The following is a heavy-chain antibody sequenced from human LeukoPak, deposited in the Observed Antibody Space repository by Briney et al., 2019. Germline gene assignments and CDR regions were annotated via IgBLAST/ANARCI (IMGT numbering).Heavy chain of an antibody. J-gene: IGHJ4*02. D-gene: IGHD4-23*01. V-gene: IGHV3-7*01. CDR2: IKQDGSEK. CDR1: GFTFSSYW. CDR3: ARDEMAYGGNPNYFDY. Sequence: GGSLRLSCAASGFTFSSYWMSWVRQAPGKGLEWVANIKQDGSEKYYVDSVKGRFTISRDNAKNSLYLQMNSLRAEDTAAYYCARDEMAYGGNPNYFDYWGQGTLVTVSS.